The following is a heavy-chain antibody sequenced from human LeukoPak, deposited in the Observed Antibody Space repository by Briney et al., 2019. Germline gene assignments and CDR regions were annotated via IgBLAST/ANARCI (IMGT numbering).Heavy chain of an antibody. Sequence: ASVKVSCKASGGTFSSYAISWVRQAPGQGLEWMGRIIPIFGIANYAQKFQGRVTITADKSTSTAYKELSSLRSEDTAVYHCARDLLDILTGLPAWPWGQGTLVTVSS. J-gene: IGHJ5*02. CDR1: GGTFSSYA. CDR3: ARDLLDILTGLPAWP. CDR2: IIPIFGIA. V-gene: IGHV1-69*04. D-gene: IGHD3-9*01.